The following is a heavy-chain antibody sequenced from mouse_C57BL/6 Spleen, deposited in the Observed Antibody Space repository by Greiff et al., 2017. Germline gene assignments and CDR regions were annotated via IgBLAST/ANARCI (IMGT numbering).Heavy chain of an antibody. Sequence: VQLQQSGAELVKPGASVKMSCKASGYTFTSYWITWVKQRPGQGLEWIGDIYPGSGSTNYNEKFKSKATLTVDTSSSTAYIQLSSLTSEDSAVYYCEKGGNGYFDYWGQGTTLTVSS. J-gene: IGHJ2*01. CDR3: EKGGNGYFDY. V-gene: IGHV1-55*01. CDR2: IYPGSGST. D-gene: IGHD1-1*02. CDR1: GYTFTSYW.